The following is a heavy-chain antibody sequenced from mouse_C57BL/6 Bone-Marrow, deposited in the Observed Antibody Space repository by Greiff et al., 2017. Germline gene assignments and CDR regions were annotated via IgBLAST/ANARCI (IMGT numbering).Heavy chain of an antibody. J-gene: IGHJ3*01. Sequence: VNLVESGPGLVQPSQSLSITCTVSGFSLTSYGVHWVRQSPGKGLEWLGVIWSGGSTDYNAAFISRLSISKDNSKSQVFFKMNSLQADDTAIYYCARALYGNSSWFAYWGQGTLVTVSA. V-gene: IGHV2-2*01. CDR2: IWSGGST. CDR3: ARALYGNSSWFAY. CDR1: GFSLTSYG. D-gene: IGHD2-1*01.